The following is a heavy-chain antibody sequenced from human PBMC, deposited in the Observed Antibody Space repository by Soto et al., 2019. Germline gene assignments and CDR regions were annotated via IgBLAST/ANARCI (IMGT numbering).Heavy chain of an antibody. Sequence: PSQTLSLTCAISGDSVSSNSAAWNWIRQSPSRGLEWLGRTYYRSKWYNDYAVSVKSRITINPDTSKNQFSLQLNSVTPEDTAVYYCASDREDCDGRSQHYYYMDVWGTGTTVTLFS. V-gene: IGHV6-1*01. CDR2: TYYRSKWYN. CDR3: ASDREDCDGRSQHYYYMDV. D-gene: IGHD2-21*01. J-gene: IGHJ6*03. CDR1: GDSVSSNSAA.